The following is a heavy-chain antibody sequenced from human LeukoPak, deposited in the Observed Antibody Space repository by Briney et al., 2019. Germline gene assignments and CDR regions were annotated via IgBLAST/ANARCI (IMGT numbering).Heavy chain of an antibody. Sequence: GGSLRLSCAASGFTFSSYAMSWVRQAPGKGLGWVSTLSGSGGNTYYADSVKGRVTISRDNSKNTLYLQMNSLRAEDTAVYHCAKGSYYYDSADYFDYWGQGILVTVSS. J-gene: IGHJ4*02. CDR2: LSGSGGNT. D-gene: IGHD3-22*01. V-gene: IGHV3-23*01. CDR3: AKGSYYYDSADYFDY. CDR1: GFTFSSYA.